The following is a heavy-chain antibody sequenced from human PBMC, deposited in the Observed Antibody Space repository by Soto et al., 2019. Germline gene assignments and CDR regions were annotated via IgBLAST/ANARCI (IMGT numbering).Heavy chain of an antibody. J-gene: IGHJ5*02. CDR1: GYTFTSYY. CDR3: ARYKWLRFQRWFDL. CDR2: INPSVGST. V-gene: IGHV1-46*01. Sequence: ASVKVSCKASGYTFTSYYMHWVRQAPGQGLEWMGIINPSVGSTIYAQKFQGRVTMTRDTSTSTAYMELSSLRSEDTAVYFCARYKWLRFQRWFDLWGQGTLVTVSS. D-gene: IGHD5-12*01.